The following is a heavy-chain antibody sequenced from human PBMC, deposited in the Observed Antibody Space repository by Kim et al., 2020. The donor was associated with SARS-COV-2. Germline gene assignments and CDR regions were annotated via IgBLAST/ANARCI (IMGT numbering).Heavy chain of an antibody. CDR3: ARGEVYDSSGSHKVDDAFDI. CDR2: IYYSGST. V-gene: IGHV4-39*01. Sequence: SETLSLTCTVSGGSISSSSYYWGWIRQPPGKGLEWIGSIYYSGSTYYNPSLKSRVTISVDTSKNQFSLKLSSVTAADTAVYYCARGEVYDSSGSHKVDDAFDIWGQGTMVTVSS. CDR1: GGSISSSSYY. D-gene: IGHD3-22*01. J-gene: IGHJ3*02.